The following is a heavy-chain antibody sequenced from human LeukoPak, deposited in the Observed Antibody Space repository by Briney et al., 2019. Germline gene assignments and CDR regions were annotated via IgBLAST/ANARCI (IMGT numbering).Heavy chain of an antibody. V-gene: IGHV4-30-2*01. CDR1: GGSISSGGYS. CDR3: ARSRIAADYYYYGMDV. D-gene: IGHD6-13*01. CDR2: IYHSGIT. J-gene: IGHJ6*02. Sequence: SQALSLTCAVSGGSISSGGYSWSWIRQPPGKGLEWIGYIYHSGITYYNPSLKSRVTISVDRSKNQFSLKLSSVTAADTAVYYCARSRIAADYYYYGMDVWGQGTTVTVSS.